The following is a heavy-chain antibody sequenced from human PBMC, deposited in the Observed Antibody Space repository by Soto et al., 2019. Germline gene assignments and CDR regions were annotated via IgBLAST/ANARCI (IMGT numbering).Heavy chain of an antibody. CDR2: MYSFGEI. CDR3: VRPLGRADGMDV. D-gene: IGHD7-27*01. J-gene: IGHJ6*01. V-gene: IGHV3-53*01. Sequence: QPWGSLRLSCSVRGFTVRSIYTSWFRQAPGQGLELVALMYSFGEIFYADSVKGRFRFSRDDSKNSLVLEMNSLRVEDTAVYYCVRPLGRADGMDVWGQGTPVTVSS. CDR1: GFTVRSIY.